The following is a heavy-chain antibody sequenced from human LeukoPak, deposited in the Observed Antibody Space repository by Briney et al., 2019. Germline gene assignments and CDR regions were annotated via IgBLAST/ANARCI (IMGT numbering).Heavy chain of an antibody. CDR3: ARGFGSGWSTLFDY. J-gene: IGHJ4*02. Sequence: SETLSLTCAVYGGSFSGYYWNWIRQSPGMGLEWIGEINHSGSTNYNPSLKSRVTISVDTSKNQFSLKLSSVTAADTTVYYCARGFGSGWSTLFDYWGQGTLVTVSS. D-gene: IGHD6-19*01. CDR2: INHSGST. V-gene: IGHV4-34*01. CDR1: GGSFSGYY.